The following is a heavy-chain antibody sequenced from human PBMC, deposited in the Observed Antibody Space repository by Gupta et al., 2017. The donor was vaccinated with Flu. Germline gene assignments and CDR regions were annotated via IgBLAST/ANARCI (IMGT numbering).Heavy chain of an antibody. D-gene: IGHD4-17*01. J-gene: IGHJ4*02. CDR1: GFTFSSYA. V-gene: IGHV3-23*01. CDR2: ISGSGGST. CDR3: ARLNYGDYAPYYFDY. Sequence: EVQLLDSGGGLVQPGGSLRLSCAASGFTFSSYAIRWVRQAPGKGLEWVSAISGSGGSTYYADSVKGRFTISRDNSKNTLYLQMNSLRAEDTAVYYCARLNYGDYAPYYFDYWGQGTLVTVSS.